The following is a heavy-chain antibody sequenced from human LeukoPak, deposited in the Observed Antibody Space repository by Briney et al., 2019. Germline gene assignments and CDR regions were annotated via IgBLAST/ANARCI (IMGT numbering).Heavy chain of an antibody. Sequence: SETLSLTCAVYGGSFSGYYWSWIRQPPGKGLEWIGEINHSGSTNYNPSLKSRVTISVDTSKNQFSLKLSSVTAADTAVYYCAKRHCSSTSCYDDWFDPWGQGTLVTVSS. CDR1: GGSFSGYY. CDR3: AKRHCSSTSCYDDWFDP. J-gene: IGHJ5*02. CDR2: INHSGST. D-gene: IGHD2-2*01. V-gene: IGHV4-34*01.